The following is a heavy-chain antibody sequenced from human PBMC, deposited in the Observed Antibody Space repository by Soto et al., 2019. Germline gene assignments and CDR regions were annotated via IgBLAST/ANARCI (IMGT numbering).Heavy chain of an antibody. J-gene: IGHJ4*02. V-gene: IGHV3-11*06. CDR3: ARSGDNYNRLDY. CDR2: SSNSGTFS. CDR1: GFTFSDYY. Sequence: GGSLRLSCEGSGFTFSDYYISWIRQAPGKGLEWISYSSNSGTFSRYADSVKGRFSISRDNTKNLLYLQMNSLRAEDTAVYYCARSGDNYNRLDYCAQGTPVTVSS. D-gene: IGHD1-1*01.